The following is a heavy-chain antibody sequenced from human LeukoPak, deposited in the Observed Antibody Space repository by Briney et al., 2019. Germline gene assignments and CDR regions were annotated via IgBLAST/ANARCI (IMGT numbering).Heavy chain of an antibody. Sequence: GGALRLSRAAPGFTFISYSMSWVRQAPGEGLGWGSALFGSGGSTYYADSVKGRFTISRDNSKNTLYLQMNSLRAEDTAVYYCAKGMSYYDSSGYYYQDYWGQGTLVTVSS. CDR3: AKGMSYYDSSGYYYQDY. V-gene: IGHV3-23*01. D-gene: IGHD3-22*01. CDR2: LFGSGGST. CDR1: GFTFISYS. J-gene: IGHJ4*02.